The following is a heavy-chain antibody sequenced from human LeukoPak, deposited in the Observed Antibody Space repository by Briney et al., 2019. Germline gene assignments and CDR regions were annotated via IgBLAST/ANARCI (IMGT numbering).Heavy chain of an antibody. Sequence: GGSLRLSCAASGFTFSSYGMHWVRQAPGKGLEWVAFIRYDGSNKYYADSVKGRFTISRDNAKNSLYLQMNSLRAEDTAVYYCTRDSTLRWAYYFDYWGQGTLVTVSS. V-gene: IGHV3-30*02. CDR1: GFTFSSYG. D-gene: IGHD4-23*01. CDR2: IRYDGSNK. J-gene: IGHJ4*02. CDR3: TRDSTLRWAYYFDY.